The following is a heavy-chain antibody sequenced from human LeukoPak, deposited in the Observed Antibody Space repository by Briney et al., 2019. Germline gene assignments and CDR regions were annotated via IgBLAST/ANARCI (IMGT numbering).Heavy chain of an antibody. CDR3: ARVYVDLGPLYYYDSSCYLTGVDY. D-gene: IGHD3-22*01. CDR1: GYTFTSYG. Sequence: ASVKVSCKASGYTFTSYGISWVRQAPGQGLEWMGWISAYNGNTNYAQKLQGRVTMTTDTSTSTAYMELRSLRSDDTAVYYCARVYVDLGPLYYYDSSCYLTGVDYWGQGTLVTVSS. V-gene: IGHV1-18*01. J-gene: IGHJ4*02. CDR2: ISAYNGNT.